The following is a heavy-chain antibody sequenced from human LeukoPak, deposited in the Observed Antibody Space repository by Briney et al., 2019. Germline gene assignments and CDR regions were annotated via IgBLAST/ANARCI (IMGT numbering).Heavy chain of an antibody. V-gene: IGHV4-59*01. J-gene: IGHJ3*02. CDR3: ARSGVLSNDAFDI. CDR1: GGTISRFH. D-gene: IGHD3-10*01. CDR2: LYYSGST. Sequence: SETLSHNCSVSGGTISRFHWTWIGPPPGKGLEWIGYLYYSGSTNYNPSLESRVTISVDTSQNQCSLKLDSVTSADTAVYYCARSGVLSNDAFDIWGQGTMVTVSS.